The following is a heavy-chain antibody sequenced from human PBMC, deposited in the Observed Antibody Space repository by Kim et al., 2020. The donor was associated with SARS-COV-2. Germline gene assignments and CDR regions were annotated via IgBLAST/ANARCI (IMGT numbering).Heavy chain of an antibody. D-gene: IGHD3-22*01. V-gene: IGHV3-30*04. J-gene: IGHJ4*02. CDR1: GFIFSSHA. Sequence: GGSLRLSCAASGFIFSSHAMHWVRQAPGKGLEWVAIISTDGNTLYTASVKGRFTISRDNSKNTLFLQMSSLRPEETAVYYCAREWADYDSSGFDFWGQGTRVIVSP. CDR3: AREWADYDSSGFDF. CDR2: ISTDGNT.